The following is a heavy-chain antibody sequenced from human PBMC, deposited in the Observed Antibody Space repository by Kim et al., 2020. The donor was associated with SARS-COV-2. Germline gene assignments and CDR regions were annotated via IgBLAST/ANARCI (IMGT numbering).Heavy chain of an antibody. Sequence: SVKVSCKASGGTFSSYAISWVRRAPGQGLEWMGRIIPILGIANYAQKFQGRVTITADKSTSTAYMELSSLRSEDTAVYYCARDPAVAGTYDAFDIWGQGTMVTVSS. CDR3: ARDPAVAGTYDAFDI. CDR2: IIPILGIA. CDR1: GGTFSSYA. J-gene: IGHJ3*02. D-gene: IGHD6-19*01. V-gene: IGHV1-69*04.